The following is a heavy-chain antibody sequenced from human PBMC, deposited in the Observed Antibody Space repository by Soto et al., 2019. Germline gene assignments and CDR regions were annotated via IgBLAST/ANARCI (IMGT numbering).Heavy chain of an antibody. CDR1: GGSISNSNW. D-gene: IGHD1-26*01. V-gene: IGHV4-4*02. CDR2: IFHSGST. CDR3: AHRPIVGAAI. J-gene: IGHJ4*02. Sequence: QVQLQESGPGLVKPSGTLSLTCAVFGGSISNSNWWTWVRQPPGKGLDWIGEIFHSGSTNYNSSLMGRVTISVDKANNQFSVKLSSVTAADTAVYYCAHRPIVGAAIWGQGTLVTVSS.